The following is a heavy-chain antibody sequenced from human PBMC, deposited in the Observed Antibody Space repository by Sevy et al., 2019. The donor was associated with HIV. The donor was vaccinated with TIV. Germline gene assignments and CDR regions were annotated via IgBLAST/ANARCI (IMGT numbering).Heavy chain of an antibody. D-gene: IGHD5-12*01. J-gene: IGHJ6*02. V-gene: IGHV1-69*13. Sequence: ASVKVSCKASGGTFSNYAISWVRQAPGQGLEWMGGVIPVFNMSNYAQKFQGRVTITADESTSTAYMEVTSLSSDDTAIYYCGRGVDVVVSIPVYYAMGVWGQGTTVTVSS. CDR3: GRGVDVVVSIPVYYAMGV. CDR2: VIPVFNMS. CDR1: GGTFSNYA.